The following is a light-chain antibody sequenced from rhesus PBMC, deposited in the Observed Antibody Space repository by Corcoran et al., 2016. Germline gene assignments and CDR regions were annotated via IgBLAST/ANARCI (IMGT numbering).Light chain of an antibody. V-gene: IGKV1-43*02. J-gene: IGKJ3*01. CDR1: QGISTY. CDR3: LQYNSDPFT. CDR2: AAS. Sequence: DIQMTQSPSSLSASVGDRVTITCRASQGISTYLIWYQQKPGKAPKRLIYAASSLESGVPSRFSGSGSGTDFTLTISSLQPEDFATYYCLQYNSDPFTFGPGTKLDIK.